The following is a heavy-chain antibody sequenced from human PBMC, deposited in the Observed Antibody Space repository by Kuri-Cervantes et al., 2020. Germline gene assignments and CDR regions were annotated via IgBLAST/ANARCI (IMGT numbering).Heavy chain of an antibody. CDR1: GYSFSSYW. D-gene: IGHD3-3*01. CDR2: IDPTDSDT. Sequence: KVSCKGSGYSFSSYWVAWVRQMPGEGLEWMGIIDPTDSDTRYSPSFQGQVTISVDQATSTAYLQWSSLKASDTAMYYCARRYDFWSGYYSGYFDYWGQGTLVTVSS. CDR3: ARRYDFWSGYYSGYFDY. J-gene: IGHJ4*02. V-gene: IGHV5-51*01.